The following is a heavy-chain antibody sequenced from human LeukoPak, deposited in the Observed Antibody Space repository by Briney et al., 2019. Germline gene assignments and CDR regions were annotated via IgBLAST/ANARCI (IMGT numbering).Heavy chain of an antibody. Sequence: PSETLSLTCTVSGGSISSSSYYWGWIRQPPGKGLEWIGSIYYSGSTYYNPSLKSRVTISVDTSKNQFSLKLSSVTAADTAAYYCARDPYVWGSYRYNEADYWGQGTLVTVSS. J-gene: IGHJ4*02. D-gene: IGHD3-16*02. CDR3: ARDPYVWGSYRYNEADY. CDR2: IYYSGST. CDR1: GGSISSSSYY. V-gene: IGHV4-39*07.